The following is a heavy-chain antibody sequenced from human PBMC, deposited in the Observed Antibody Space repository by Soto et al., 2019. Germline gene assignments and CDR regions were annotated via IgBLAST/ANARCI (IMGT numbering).Heavy chain of an antibody. CDR1: GFPFSGYA. V-gene: IGHV3-23*01. D-gene: IGHD3-16*01. J-gene: IGHJ4*02. CDR2: INTAGDIS. CDR3: AREGGFPAVVLPRAPIKSLYFDS. Sequence: LRLSCAASGFPFSGYAMTWVRQAPGRGLGWVAIINTAGDISFYADSVKGRFTITRDNSKEMVYLQMESLRVDDTGIYYCAREGGFPAVVLPRAPIKSLYFDSWGQGSLVTVSS.